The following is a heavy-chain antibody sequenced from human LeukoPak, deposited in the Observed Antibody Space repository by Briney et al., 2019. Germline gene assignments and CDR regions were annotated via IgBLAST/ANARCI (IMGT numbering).Heavy chain of an antibody. CDR2: ISGSGGNT. J-gene: IGHJ4*02. D-gene: IGHD2/OR15-2a*01. V-gene: IGHV3-23*01. CDR1: GITFSRYA. Sequence: PGGSLRLSCAASGITFSRYAMSWARQAPGKGLEWVSAISGSGGNTYYADSVKGRFTISRDNSKNTLYLQMNSLRAEDTAVYYCAKEGIVYTNSDSWVDYWGQGTLVTVSS. CDR3: AKEGIVYTNSDSWVDY.